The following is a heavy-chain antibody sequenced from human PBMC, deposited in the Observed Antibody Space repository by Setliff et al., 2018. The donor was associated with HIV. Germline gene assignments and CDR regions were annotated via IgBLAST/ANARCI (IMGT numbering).Heavy chain of an antibody. CDR3: ARGSGKMVRGIFSGSYYYFMDV. CDR1: GASINSDAYY. D-gene: IGHD3-10*01. Sequence: PSETLSLTCTVSGASINSDAYYWSWIRQHPGRGLEWIGYIYYSGTTYYNPSLRSRVAISMDTSKNHFSLNLNSVTAADTAVYYCARGSGKMVRGIFSGSYYYFMDVWGKGTTVTVSS. V-gene: IGHV4-31*03. J-gene: IGHJ6*03. CDR2: IYYSGTT.